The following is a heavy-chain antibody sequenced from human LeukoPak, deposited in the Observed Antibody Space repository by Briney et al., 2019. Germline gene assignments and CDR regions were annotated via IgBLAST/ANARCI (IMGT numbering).Heavy chain of an antibody. CDR2: ISAYNGNT. Sequence: ASVKVSCKASGYTFTSYGISWVRQAPGQGLEWMGWISAYNGNTNYAQKLQGRVTMTTDTSTSTAYMELRSLRSDDTAVYYCARLDPYGDSPGGVGAIWFDPWGQGTLVTVSS. V-gene: IGHV1-18*01. CDR1: GYTFTSYG. J-gene: IGHJ5*02. CDR3: ARLDPYGDSPGGVGAIWFDP. D-gene: IGHD1-26*01.